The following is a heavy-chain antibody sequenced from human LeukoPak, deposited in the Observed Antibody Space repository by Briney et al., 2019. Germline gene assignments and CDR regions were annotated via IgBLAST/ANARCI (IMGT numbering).Heavy chain of an antibody. J-gene: IGHJ4*02. CDR1: GYTFTGYY. V-gene: IGHV1-2*02. CDR3: GRGTYCSGGSCYSFDY. Sequence: GASVKVSCKASGYTFTGYYMHGVRQAPGQGLEWMGWFNPNSGDTNYAQKFQGRVTMTRDTSISTAYMELGRLTSDDTAVYYCGRGTYCSGGSCYSFDYWGQGTLVTVSS. D-gene: IGHD2-15*01. CDR2: FNPNSGDT.